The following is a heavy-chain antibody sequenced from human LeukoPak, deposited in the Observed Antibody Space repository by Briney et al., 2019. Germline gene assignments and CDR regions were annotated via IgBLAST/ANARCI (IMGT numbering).Heavy chain of an antibody. J-gene: IGHJ3*02. Sequence: SETLSLTRTVSGGSISPYHWSWIRQPPGKALEWIGYIHYSGITNYNPSLQSRLTILVDTSKSQFSLRLRSVTAADTAVYYCARTSRDYGDYVGAFDIWGQGTMVTVSS. CDR1: GGSISPYH. D-gene: IGHD4-17*01. CDR2: IHYSGIT. CDR3: ARTSRDYGDYVGAFDI. V-gene: IGHV4-59*01.